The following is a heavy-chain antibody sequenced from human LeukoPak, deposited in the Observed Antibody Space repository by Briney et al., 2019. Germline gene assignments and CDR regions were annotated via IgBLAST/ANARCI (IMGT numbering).Heavy chain of an antibody. J-gene: IGHJ4*02. Sequence: GGSLRLSCAASGFTFGSYWMIWVRQAPGKGLEFVANIKEDGSEKYYVDSVKGRFTISRDNAKSSLYLQMNSLRAEDTAVYYCARDCSGGSCYLDYWGQGTLVTVSS. CDR1: GFTFGSYW. CDR3: ARDCSGGSCYLDY. CDR2: IKEDGSEK. V-gene: IGHV3-7*01. D-gene: IGHD2-15*01.